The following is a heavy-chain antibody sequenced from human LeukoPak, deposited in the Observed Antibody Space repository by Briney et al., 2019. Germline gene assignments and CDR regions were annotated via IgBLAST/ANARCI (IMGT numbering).Heavy chain of an antibody. D-gene: IGHD3-3*01. CDR1: GGTFSSYA. CDR3: ARDGSYYDFWSGYNYVDY. V-gene: IGHV1-69*13. CDR2: IIPIFGTA. J-gene: IGHJ4*02. Sequence: SVKVSCKASGGTFSSYAISWVRQAPGQGLEWMGGIIPIFGTANYAQKFQGRVTITADESTSTAYMELSSLRREDTAVDYCARDGSYYDFWSGYNYVDYWRQGTRVTVSS.